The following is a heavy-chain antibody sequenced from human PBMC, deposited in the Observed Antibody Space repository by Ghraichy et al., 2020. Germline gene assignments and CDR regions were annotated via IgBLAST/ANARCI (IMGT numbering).Heavy chain of an antibody. Sequence: SETLSLTCTVSGGSISSGSYYWSWIRQPAGKGLEWIGRIYTSGSTNYNPSLKSRVTISVDTSKNQFSLKLSSVTAADTAVYSCARERTVVNEAFDIWGQGTMVTVSS. V-gene: IGHV4-61*02. D-gene: IGHD4-23*01. CDR1: GGSISSGSYY. CDR3: ARERTVVNEAFDI. J-gene: IGHJ3*02. CDR2: IYTSGST.